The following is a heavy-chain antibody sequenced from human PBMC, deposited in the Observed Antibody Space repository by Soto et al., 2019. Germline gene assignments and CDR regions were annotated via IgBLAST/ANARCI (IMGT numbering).Heavy chain of an antibody. CDR3: ASRDPGTSVDY. V-gene: IGHV4-4*02. CDR1: GGSFTSNNW. CDR2: IYRTGSN. J-gene: IGHJ4*02. D-gene: IGHD1-7*01. Sequence: QVQLQESGPGLVKPSGTLSLTCAVSGGSFTSNNWWTWVRQPPGQGLEWIGEIYRTGSNNYNPSLNSRVTISLDKSENQCSLKVTSLTAADTAVYYCASRDPGTSVDYWGQGTLVTVAS.